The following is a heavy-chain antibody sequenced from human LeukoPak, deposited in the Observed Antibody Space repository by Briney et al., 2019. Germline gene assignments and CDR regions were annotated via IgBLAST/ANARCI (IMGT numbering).Heavy chain of an antibody. D-gene: IGHD3-10*01. CDR2: INPNSGGT. Sequence: ASVKVSCKASGYTFTGYYMHWVRQAPGQGLEWMGWINPNSGGTNYAQKFQGRVTMTRDTSISTAYMELSRLRSDDTAVYYCARVESGWFGTLDYYYMDVWGKGTTVTVSS. CDR3: ARVESGWFGTLDYYYMDV. J-gene: IGHJ6*03. V-gene: IGHV1-2*02. CDR1: GYTFTGYY.